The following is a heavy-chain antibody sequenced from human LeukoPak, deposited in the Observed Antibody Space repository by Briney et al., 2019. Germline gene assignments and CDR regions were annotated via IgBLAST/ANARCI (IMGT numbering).Heavy chain of an antibody. CDR3: AKDQEYYYGSGTRFDY. J-gene: IGHJ4*02. D-gene: IGHD3-10*01. Sequence: TGGSLRLSCAASGFTFSSYAMSWVRQAPGKGLEWVSAISGSGGSTYYADSVKGRFTISRDNSKNTLYLQMNSLRAEDTAVYYCAKDQEYYYGSGTRFDYWGQGTLVTVSS. CDR1: GFTFSSYA. CDR2: ISGSGGST. V-gene: IGHV3-23*01.